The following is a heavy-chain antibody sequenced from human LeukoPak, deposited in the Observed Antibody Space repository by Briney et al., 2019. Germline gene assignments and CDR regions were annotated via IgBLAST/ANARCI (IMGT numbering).Heavy chain of an antibody. Sequence: SETLSLTCTVSGCSVSSGTYYWSWIRQPPGKGLEWIGYIYYSGSTNYNPSLKSRVTISVDTSKNQFSLKLSSVTAADTAVYYCGRHANGDSSAAFDLWGQGTKVFVSS. CDR3: GRHANGDSSAAFDL. V-gene: IGHV4-61*01. J-gene: IGHJ3*01. CDR2: IYYSGST. CDR1: GCSVSSGTYY. D-gene: IGHD2-8*01.